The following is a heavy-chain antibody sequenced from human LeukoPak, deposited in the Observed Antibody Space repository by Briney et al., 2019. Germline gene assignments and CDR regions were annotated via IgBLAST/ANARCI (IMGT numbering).Heavy chain of an antibody. CDR3: ARDLRVAAAPPFDY. Sequence: ASVKVSFKASGYTFTSYGISWVRQAPGQGLEWMGWISAYNGNTNYAQKLQGRVTMTTDTSTSTAYMELRSLRSDDTAVYYCARDLRVAAAPPFDYWGQGTLVTVSS. V-gene: IGHV1-18*01. D-gene: IGHD6-13*01. CDR2: ISAYNGNT. J-gene: IGHJ4*02. CDR1: GYTFTSYG.